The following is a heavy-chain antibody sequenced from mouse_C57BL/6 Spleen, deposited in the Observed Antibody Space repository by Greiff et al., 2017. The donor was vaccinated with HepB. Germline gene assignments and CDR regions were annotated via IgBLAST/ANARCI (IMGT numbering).Heavy chain of an antibody. CDR1: GFSLTSYG. CDR2: IWSGGST. CDR3: ARNYGYFDV. V-gene: IGHV2-2*01. J-gene: IGHJ1*03. Sequence: VKLMESGPGLVQPSQSLSITCTVSGFSLTSYGVHWVRQSPGKGLEWLGVIWSGGSTDYNAAFISRLSISKDNSKSQVFFKMNSLQADDIAIYYCARNYGYFDVWGTGTTVTVSS.